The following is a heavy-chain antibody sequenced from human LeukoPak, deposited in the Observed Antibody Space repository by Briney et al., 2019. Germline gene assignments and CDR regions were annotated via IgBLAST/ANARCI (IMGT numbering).Heavy chain of an antibody. D-gene: IGHD3-3*01. CDR2: IIPILGIA. CDR3: ARDSGFLEWSYDY. V-gene: IGHV1-69*04. Sequence: SVKVSCKASGGTFSSYAISWVRQAPGQGLEWMGRIIPILGIANYAQKFQGRVTITADKSTSTAYMELSSLRSENTAVYYCARDSGFLEWSYDYWGQGTLVTVSS. CDR1: GGTFSSYA. J-gene: IGHJ4*02.